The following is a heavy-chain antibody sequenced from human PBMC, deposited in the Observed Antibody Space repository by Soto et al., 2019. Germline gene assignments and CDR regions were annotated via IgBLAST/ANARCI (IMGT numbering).Heavy chain of an antibody. CDR3: ASQGHSGYDYLVDY. CDR1: GYSFTSYW. CDR2: IDTSDSYT. Sequence: GEALKISCKGSGYSFTSYWIRWVRQMPGKGLEWMGRIDTSDSYTDYSPSFQGHVTISADKSISTAYLQWSRLKASDTATSYWASQGHSGYDYLVDYWGQGTLVTVSS. D-gene: IGHD5-12*01. J-gene: IGHJ4*02. V-gene: IGHV5-10-1*01.